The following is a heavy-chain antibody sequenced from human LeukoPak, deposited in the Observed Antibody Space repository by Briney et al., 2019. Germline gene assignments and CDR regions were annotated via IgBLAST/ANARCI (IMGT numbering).Heavy chain of an antibody. Sequence: GGSLKLSCAASGFTFSGSAMHWVRQASGKGLEWVGHIGNKVSNYATEYAPSLRGRFTISRDDSKDTTYLQVDSLKTEDTAVYYCAGNYNSWTGLNYWGQGTLVTVSS. CDR3: AGNYNSWTGLNY. CDR2: IGNKVSNYAT. CDR1: GFTFSGSA. V-gene: IGHV3-73*01. J-gene: IGHJ4*02. D-gene: IGHD1-1*01.